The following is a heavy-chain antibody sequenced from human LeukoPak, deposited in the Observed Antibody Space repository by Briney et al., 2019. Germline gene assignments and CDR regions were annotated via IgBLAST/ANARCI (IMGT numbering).Heavy chain of an antibody. V-gene: IGHV3-30*02. Sequence: GGSLRLSCAASAFSFSSYGMHWVRQAPGKGLEWVAFIPYDGSETYFADSVKGRFTISRDNSKNTLYLQMNSLRAEDTAVYYCAKGGSSSWYYFDYWGQGTLVTVSS. CDR3: AKGGSSSWYYFDY. D-gene: IGHD6-13*01. CDR1: AFSFSSYG. CDR2: IPYDGSET. J-gene: IGHJ4*02.